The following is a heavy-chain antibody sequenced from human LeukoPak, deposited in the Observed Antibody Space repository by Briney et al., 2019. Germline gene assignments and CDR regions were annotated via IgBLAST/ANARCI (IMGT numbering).Heavy chain of an antibody. CDR2: ISPTGSTT. J-gene: IGHJ4*02. Sequence: GGSLRLSCTASGFSFSGHWMHWARQLPGKGLVWVSRISPTGSTTSYADSAKGRFTVSRDNAKNTLYLQVNNLRAEDTAVYYCARGPNSNWSGLDFWGQGTLLTVSP. CDR1: GFSFSGHW. CDR3: ARGPNSNWSGLDF. V-gene: IGHV3-74*01. D-gene: IGHD6-6*01.